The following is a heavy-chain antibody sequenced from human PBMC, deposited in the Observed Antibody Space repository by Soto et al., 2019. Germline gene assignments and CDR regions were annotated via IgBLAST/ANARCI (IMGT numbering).Heavy chain of an antibody. CDR3: ARLLVNYGDYVTLDY. CDR2: IYYSGST. D-gene: IGHD4-17*01. Sequence: SETLSLTCTVSGGSISSYYWSWIRQPPGKGLEWIGYIYYSGSTNYNPSLKSRVTISVDTSKNQFSLKLSSVTAADTAVYYCARLLVNYGDYVTLDYWGQGTLVTVSS. CDR1: GGSISSYY. V-gene: IGHV4-59*08. J-gene: IGHJ4*02.